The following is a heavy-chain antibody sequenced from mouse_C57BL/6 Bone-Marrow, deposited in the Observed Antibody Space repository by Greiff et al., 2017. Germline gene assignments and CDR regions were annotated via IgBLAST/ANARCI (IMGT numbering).Heavy chain of an antibody. Sequence: EVNVVESGGGLVKPGGSLKLSCAASGFTFSDYGMHWVRQAPEKGLEWVAYISSGSSTLYYADTVKGRFTISRDNAKNTLYLQMTSLRSEDTAMYYCARTRLRGPFDYWGQGTTLTVSS. CDR1: GFTFSDYG. CDR2: ISSGSSTL. V-gene: IGHV5-17*01. D-gene: IGHD2-2*01. CDR3: ARTRLRGPFDY. J-gene: IGHJ2*01.